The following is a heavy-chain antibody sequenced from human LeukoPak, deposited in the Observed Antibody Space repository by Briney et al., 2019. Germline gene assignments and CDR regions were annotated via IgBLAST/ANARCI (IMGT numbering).Heavy chain of an antibody. D-gene: IGHD2-15*01. Sequence: SETLSLTCTVSGGSISSSSYYWGWIRQPPGKGLEWIGEINHSGSTNYNPSLKSRVTISVDTSKNQFSLKLSSVTAADTAVYYCARGHCSGGSCYSDWGQGTLVTVSS. V-gene: IGHV4-39*07. J-gene: IGHJ4*02. CDR3: ARGHCSGGSCYSD. CDR2: INHSGST. CDR1: GGSISSSSYY.